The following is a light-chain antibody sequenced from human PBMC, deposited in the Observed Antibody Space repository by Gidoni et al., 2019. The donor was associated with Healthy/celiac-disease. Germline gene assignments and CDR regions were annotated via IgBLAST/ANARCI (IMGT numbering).Light chain of an antibody. Sequence: QLVLTQSPSASASLGASFKLTCTLCSGHSSYALAWHQQQPEKGPRYLMKLNSDGSHSKGDGIPDRFSGSSSGAERYLTISSLQSEDEADYYCQTWGTGIQVFGGGTKLTVL. CDR1: SGHSSYA. V-gene: IGLV4-69*01. CDR2: LNSDGSH. J-gene: IGLJ3*02. CDR3: QTWGTGIQV.